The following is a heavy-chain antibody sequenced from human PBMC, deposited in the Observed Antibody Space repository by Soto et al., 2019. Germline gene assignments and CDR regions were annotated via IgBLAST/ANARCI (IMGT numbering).Heavy chain of an antibody. J-gene: IGHJ5*02. CDR3: ASVGYDSLWGSYRLNWFDP. CDR2: MNPNRGNT. V-gene: IGHV1-8*01. Sequence: QVQLVQSGAEVKKPGASVKVSCKASGYTFTSYDINWVRQATGQVLEWMGWMNPNRGNTGYAQKFQVRFTMTRNTSINKNYLELSSLRFEDPAVYYCASVGYDSLWGSYRLNWFDPWGQGTLVTVSS. D-gene: IGHD3-16*02. CDR1: GYTFTSYD.